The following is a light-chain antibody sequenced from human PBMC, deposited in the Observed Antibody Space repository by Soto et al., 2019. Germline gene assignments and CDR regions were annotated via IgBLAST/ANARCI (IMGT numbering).Light chain of an antibody. J-gene: IGKJ3*01. V-gene: IGKV3-20*01. CDR2: GAS. Sequence: EIVLTQSPGTLSLSPGKRATLSCRASQTISSSYLAWYQQRPGQAPRLLIYGASYRATGIPDRFSGRGSGTDFALTISRLEPEDFAVYYCQHYGSSVPITCGPGTKVDIK. CDR1: QTISSSY. CDR3: QHYGSSVPIT.